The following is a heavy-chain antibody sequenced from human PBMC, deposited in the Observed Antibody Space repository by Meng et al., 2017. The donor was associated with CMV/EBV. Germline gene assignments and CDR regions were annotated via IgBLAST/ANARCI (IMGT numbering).Heavy chain of an antibody. D-gene: IGHD2-2*01. CDR3: ARDGCSSTSCQADYYYGMDV. CDR1: GFTFSTYS. CDR2: ISSSSTTI. J-gene: IGHJ6*02. V-gene: IGHV3-48*04. Sequence: GESLKISCAASGFTFSTYSMHWVRQAPGKGLEWVSYISSSSTTIYYADSVKGRFTISRDNAKNSLYLQMNSLRAEDAAVYYCARDGCSSTSCQADYYYGMDVWGQGTTVTVSS.